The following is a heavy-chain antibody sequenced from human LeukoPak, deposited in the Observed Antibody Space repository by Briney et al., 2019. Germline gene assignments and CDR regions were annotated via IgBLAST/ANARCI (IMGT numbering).Heavy chain of an antibody. CDR1: GFTFSSHW. CDR2: IKQEGSEK. D-gene: IGHD3-3*01. J-gene: IGHJ3*02. V-gene: IGHV3-7*01. Sequence: GGSLSLSCAASGFTFSSHWMSWVRQAPGKGLEWVANIKQEGSEKYYVDSVKGRFTISRDNAKNSLYLQMNSLRAEDTAVYYCATSFWSDDAFDIWGQGTMVTVSS. CDR3: ATSFWSDDAFDI.